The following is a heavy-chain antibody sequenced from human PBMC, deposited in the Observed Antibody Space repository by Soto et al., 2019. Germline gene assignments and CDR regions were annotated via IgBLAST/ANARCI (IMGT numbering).Heavy chain of an antibody. CDR3: AKGLGAPYYYYGMDV. CDR2: ISYDGSNK. Sequence: QVQLVESGGGVVQPGRSLRLSCAASGFTFSSYGMHWVRQAPGKGLEWVAVISYDGSNKYYADSVKGRFTISRDNSKNTLYLQMNSLRAEDTAVYYCAKGLGAPYYYYGMDVW. V-gene: IGHV3-30*18. J-gene: IGHJ6*01. D-gene: IGHD3-16*01. CDR1: GFTFSSYG.